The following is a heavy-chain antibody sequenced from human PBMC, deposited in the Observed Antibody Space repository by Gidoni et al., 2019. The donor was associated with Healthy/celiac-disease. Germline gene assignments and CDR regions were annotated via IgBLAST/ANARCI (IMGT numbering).Heavy chain of an antibody. Sequence: EVQLVESGGGLVQPGGSLRLSCAASGFPFSSYSMNWVRQAPGKGLEWVSYISSSSRTIYYADSVKGRFTISRDNAKNSLYLQMNSLRDEDTAVYYCARAVDRWYYFDYWGQGTLVTVSS. D-gene: IGHD2-8*01. CDR1: GFPFSSYS. CDR2: ISSSSRTI. V-gene: IGHV3-48*02. CDR3: ARAVDRWYYFDY. J-gene: IGHJ4*02.